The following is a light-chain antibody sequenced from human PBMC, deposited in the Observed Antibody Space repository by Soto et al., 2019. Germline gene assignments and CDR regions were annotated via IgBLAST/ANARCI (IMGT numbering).Light chain of an antibody. J-gene: IGKJ1*01. CDR2: GAS. Sequence: EIVLTQSPGTLSLSPGERVTLSCRASQSVSSNYLAWYKQKPGQAPRLLIYGASSRATGIPDRFSGSGSGTDFTLTISRLEPEDFAVYYCQQYGSSRWTFGQGTKVEIK. CDR3: QQYGSSRWT. V-gene: IGKV3-20*01. CDR1: QSVSSNY.